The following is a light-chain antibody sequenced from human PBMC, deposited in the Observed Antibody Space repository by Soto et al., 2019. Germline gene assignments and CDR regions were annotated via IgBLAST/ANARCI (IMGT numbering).Light chain of an antibody. CDR3: SSYTSSTTLI. Sequence: QSALTQPASVSGSPGQSITISCSGTSSDIGAYNYVSWYQQHPDKAPKLMMYEVSNRPSGVSIRFSGSKSGNTASLTISGLQAEDEADYYCSSYTSSTTLIFGGGTQLTVL. CDR2: EVS. CDR1: SSDIGAYNY. J-gene: IGLJ2*01. V-gene: IGLV2-14*01.